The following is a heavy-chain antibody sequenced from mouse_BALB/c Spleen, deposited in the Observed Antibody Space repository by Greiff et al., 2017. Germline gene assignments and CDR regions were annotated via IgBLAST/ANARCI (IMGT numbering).Heavy chain of an antibody. V-gene: IGHV1-15*01. Sequence: QVQLHQSGAELVRPGASVTLSCKASGYTFTDYEMHWVKQTPVHGLEWIGAIDPETGGTAYNQKFKGKATLTAAKSSSTAYMELRSLTSEDSAVYYCTRVRYFFMDYWGQGTSVTVSS. CDR1: GYTFTDYE. J-gene: IGHJ4*01. CDR2: IDPETGGT. CDR3: TRVRYFFMDY. D-gene: IGHD2-14*01.